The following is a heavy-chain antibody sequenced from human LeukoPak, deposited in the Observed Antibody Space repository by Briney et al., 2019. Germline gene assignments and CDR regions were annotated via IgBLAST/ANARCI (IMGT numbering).Heavy chain of an antibody. CDR1: GYTFTSYG. Sequence: GASVKVSCKAFGYTFTSYGISWVRQAPGQGLEWMGWISAYNGNTNYAQKLQGRVTMTTDTSTSTAYMELRSLRSDDTAVYYCARDQPVNYYDSSGYYSEGDYWGQGTLVTVSS. J-gene: IGHJ4*02. CDR3: ARDQPVNYYDSSGYYSEGDY. CDR2: ISAYNGNT. V-gene: IGHV1-18*01. D-gene: IGHD3-22*01.